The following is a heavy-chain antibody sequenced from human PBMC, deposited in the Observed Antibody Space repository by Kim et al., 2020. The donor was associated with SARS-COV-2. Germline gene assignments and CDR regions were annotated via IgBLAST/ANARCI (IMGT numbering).Heavy chain of an antibody. V-gene: IGHV3-23*01. J-gene: IGHJ6*02. D-gene: IGHD5-12*01. CDR1: GLTFSRTA. Sequence: GGSLRLSCAASGLTFSRTAMSWVRQGPGKGLEWVSGISGSGDTIYYADSVKGRFTVSRDNSKSTLYLEMKSLRVDDTAVYYCAKGRSTMVYSHFGMDVWGQGTTVTLAS. CDR3: AKGRSTMVYSHFGMDV. CDR2: ISGSGDTI.